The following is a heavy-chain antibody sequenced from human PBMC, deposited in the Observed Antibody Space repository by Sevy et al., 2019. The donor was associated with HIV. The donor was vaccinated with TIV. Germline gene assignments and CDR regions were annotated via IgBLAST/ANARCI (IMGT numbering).Heavy chain of an antibody. CDR1: GFTFSSYG. V-gene: IGHV3-33*01. CDR2: IWYDGSNK. J-gene: IGHJ4*02. Sequence: GGSLRLSCAASGFTFSSYGMHWVRQAPGKGLEWVAVIWYDGSNKYYADSVKGRFTISRDNSKNTLYLQMNSLRAEDTAVYYCVRGLAIAAAGTDYFDYWGQGTLVTVSS. D-gene: IGHD6-13*01. CDR3: VRGLAIAAAGTDYFDY.